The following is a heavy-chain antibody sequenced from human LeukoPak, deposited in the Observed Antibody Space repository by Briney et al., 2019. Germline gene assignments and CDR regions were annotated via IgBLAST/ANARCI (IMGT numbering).Heavy chain of an antibody. V-gene: IGHV1-69*04. Sequence: ASVKVSCKASGGTFSSYGISWVRQAPGQGLEWMGRIIPVLGIENYAQKFQGRVTITADKSTSTVYMELSSLRAEDTAVYYCATPGIAVAADFDYWGQGTLVTVSS. J-gene: IGHJ4*02. CDR1: GGTFSSYG. D-gene: IGHD6-19*01. CDR2: IIPVLGIE. CDR3: ATPGIAVAADFDY.